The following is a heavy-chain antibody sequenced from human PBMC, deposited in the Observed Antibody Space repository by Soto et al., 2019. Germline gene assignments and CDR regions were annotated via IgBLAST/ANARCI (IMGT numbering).Heavy chain of an antibody. CDR2: ISGSGGST. D-gene: IGHD3-10*01. CDR3: AKDRRRWVGELYYYGMDV. J-gene: IGHJ6*02. Sequence: PGGSLRLSCAASGFTFSSYAMSWVRQAPGKWLEWVSAISGSGGSTYYADSVKGRFTISRDNSKNTLYLQMNSLRAEDTAVYYCAKDRRRWVGELYYYGMDVWGQGXTVTVSS. CDR1: GFTFSSYA. V-gene: IGHV3-23*01.